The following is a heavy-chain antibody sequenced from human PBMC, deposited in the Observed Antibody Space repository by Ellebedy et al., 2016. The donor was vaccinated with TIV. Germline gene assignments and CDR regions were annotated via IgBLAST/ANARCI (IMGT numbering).Heavy chain of an antibody. CDR3: ARDRGIQLWLRLFDY. Sequence: ASVKVSCKASGYTFTSYAMHWVRQAPGQRLEWMGWINAGNGNTKYSQKFQGRVTITRDTSASTAYMELSSLRSEDTAVYYCARDRGIQLWLRLFDYWGQGTLVTVSS. D-gene: IGHD5-18*01. CDR1: GYTFTSYA. J-gene: IGHJ4*02. CDR2: INAGNGNT. V-gene: IGHV1-3*01.